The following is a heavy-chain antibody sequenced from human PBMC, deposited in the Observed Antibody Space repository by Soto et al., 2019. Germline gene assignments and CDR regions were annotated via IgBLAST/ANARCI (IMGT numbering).Heavy chain of an antibody. CDR3: AKDTSGYRSGDAAGYVDS. D-gene: IGHD5-18*01. V-gene: IGHV3-30*18. Sequence: QVHLVESGGGGVQPGTSLRLSCAASGFTFDSYGMHWVRQAPGKRLEWVAVISDDGSNKYYADSVKGRFTISRDNSKNTLNLQMNSLRAEDTAVYYCAKDTSGYRSGDAAGYVDSWGQGTLVTVSS. CDR2: ISDDGSNK. CDR1: GFTFDSYG. J-gene: IGHJ4*02.